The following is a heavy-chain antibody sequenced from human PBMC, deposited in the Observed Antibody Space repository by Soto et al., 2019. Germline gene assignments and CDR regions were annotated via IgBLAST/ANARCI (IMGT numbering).Heavy chain of an antibody. D-gene: IGHD2-2*01. CDR3: AKVSGYQLPQMDNYYYYYGMDG. V-gene: IGHV3-23*01. CDR2: ISDSGGST. CDR1: GFTFSSYA. Sequence: PGGSLRLSCAASGFTFSSYAMSWVRQAPGKGLEWVSAISDSGGSTYYADSVKGRFTISRDNSKNTLYLQMNSLRAEDTAVYYCAKVSGYQLPQMDNYYYYYGMDGWGQGTTVTVSS. J-gene: IGHJ6*02.